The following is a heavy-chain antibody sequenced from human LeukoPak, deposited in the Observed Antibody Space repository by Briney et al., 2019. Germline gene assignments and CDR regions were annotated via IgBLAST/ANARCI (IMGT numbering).Heavy chain of an antibody. CDR2: IKQDGSEK. CDR1: GFTFSSYW. CDR3: ARESLNYDYVWGSYRPEGAFDI. J-gene: IGHJ3*02. D-gene: IGHD3-16*02. Sequence: GGSLRLSCAASGFTFSSYWMSWVRQAPGKGLEWVANIKQDGSEKYYVDSVKGRFTISRDNAKNSLYLQMNSLRAEDTAVYYCARESLNYDYVWGSYRPEGAFDIWGQGTMVTVSS. V-gene: IGHV3-7*01.